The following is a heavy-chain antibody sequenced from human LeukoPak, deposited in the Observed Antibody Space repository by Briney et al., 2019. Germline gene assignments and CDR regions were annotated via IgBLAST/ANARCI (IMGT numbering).Heavy chain of an antibody. V-gene: IGHV7-4-1*02. CDR1: GYTFTNYA. J-gene: IGHJ4*02. D-gene: IGHD6-19*01. CDR3: ARVGFIAVAGSFDY. Sequence: ASVKVSCKASGYTFTNYAMNWVRQAPGQGLEWMGWIHPSTGNPTYAQGFTGRFVFSLDTSVSTAYLQISSLKAEDTAVYYCARVGFIAVAGSFDYWGQGTLVTVSS. CDR2: IHPSTGNP.